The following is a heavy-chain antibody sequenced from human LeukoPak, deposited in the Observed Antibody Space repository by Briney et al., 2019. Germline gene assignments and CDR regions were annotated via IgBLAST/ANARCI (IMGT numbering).Heavy chain of an antibody. CDR1: GGSISSGGYY. V-gene: IGHV4-31*03. J-gene: IGHJ4*02. CDR3: ARGYYYDSSGWGVYFDY. D-gene: IGHD3-22*01. CDR2: MYYSGST. Sequence: SETLSLTCTVSGGSISSGGYYWSWIRQHPGKGLEWIGYMYYSGSTYYNPSLKGRVTISVDTSKNQFSLKLSSVTAADTAVYYCARGYYYDSSGWGVYFDYWGQGTLVTVSS.